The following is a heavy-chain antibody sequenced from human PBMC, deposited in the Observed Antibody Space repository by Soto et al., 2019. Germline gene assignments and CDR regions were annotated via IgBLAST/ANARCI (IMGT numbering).Heavy chain of an antibody. CDR3: ARPREVVVILNAFDI. CDR2: ISYDGSNK. J-gene: IGHJ3*02. V-gene: IGHV3-30-3*01. CDR1: GFTFSSYA. D-gene: IGHD3-22*01. Sequence: QVQLVESGGGVVQPGRSLRLSCAASGFTFSSYAMHWVRQAPGKGLEWVEDISYDGSNKYYADSVKGRFTISRDNSKKALYLQMNSLRAEDTAVYYCARPREVVVILNAFDIWGQGTMVTVSP.